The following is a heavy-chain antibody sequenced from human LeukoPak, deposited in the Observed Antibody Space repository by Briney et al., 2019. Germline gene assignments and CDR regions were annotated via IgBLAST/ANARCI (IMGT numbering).Heavy chain of an antibody. Sequence: ASVKVSCKASGYTFTGYYIHWVRQAPGQGLEWMGRINPNSGGTNYAQKFQGRVTIARDTSISTVYMELSRLGSDDAAVYYCARGTSYTSGWWIYFDYWGQGTLVTVSS. CDR3: ARGTSYTSGWWIYFDY. V-gene: IGHV1-2*06. CDR2: INPNSGGT. J-gene: IGHJ4*02. D-gene: IGHD6-19*01. CDR1: GYTFTGYY.